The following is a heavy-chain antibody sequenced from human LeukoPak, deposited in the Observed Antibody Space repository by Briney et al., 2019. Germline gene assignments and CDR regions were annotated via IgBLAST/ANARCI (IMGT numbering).Heavy chain of an antibody. CDR3: ATAQHYGGKPT. J-gene: IGHJ5*02. CDR2: ISSSSSYI. CDR1: GFTFSSYS. V-gene: IGHV3-21*01. Sequence: KSGGSLRLSCAASGFTFSSYSMNWVRQAPGKGLEWVSSISSSSSYIYYADSVKGRFTISRDNAKNSLYLQMNSLRAEDTAVYYCATAQHYGGKPTWGQGPLVTVSS. D-gene: IGHD4-23*01.